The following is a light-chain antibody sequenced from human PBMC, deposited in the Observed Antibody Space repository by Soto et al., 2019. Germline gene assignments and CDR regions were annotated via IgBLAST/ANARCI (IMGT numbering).Light chain of an antibody. CDR1: SSDVGAYNY. J-gene: IGLJ1*01. CDR2: EVS. V-gene: IGLV2-14*01. CDR3: SAVATSRAYV. Sequence: QSALTQPASVSGSPGQSITISCTGTSSDVGAYNYVSWYQQQSGKAPKLLIHEVSSRPAGVSDRFSGSKSGNTASLTISGLQAADEADYYCSAVATSRAYVFGIGTKLTVL.